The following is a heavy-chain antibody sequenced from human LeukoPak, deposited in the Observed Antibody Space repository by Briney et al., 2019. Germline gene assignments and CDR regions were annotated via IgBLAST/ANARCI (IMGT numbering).Heavy chain of an antibody. D-gene: IGHD6-19*01. CDR2: IYPGDADT. J-gene: IGHJ5*02. CDR1: GYRFISYW. CDR3: ATAGYSSVQSPGNLFDL. V-gene: IGHV5-51*01. Sequence: GALKISFQGSGYRFISYWIGWVRQTPGNGLGGMGIIYPGDADTRYNPSFQGQVTISADKSISTAYLQWSSLKAADTAMYYCATAGYSSVQSPGNLFDLWGQGTLVTVSS.